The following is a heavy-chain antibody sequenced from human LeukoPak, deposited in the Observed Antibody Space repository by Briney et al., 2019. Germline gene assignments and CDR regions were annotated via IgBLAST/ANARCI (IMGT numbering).Heavy chain of an antibody. CDR2: INPSGGST. CDR3: ARESLRNGDGYNS. V-gene: IGHV1-46*01. Sequence: GASVKVSCKASGYTFTSYYMHWVRQAPGQGLEWMGIINPSGGSTSYAQKFQGRVTMTRDMSTSTVYMELSSLRSEDTAVYYCARESLRNGDGYNSWGQGTLVTVSS. D-gene: IGHD5-24*01. J-gene: IGHJ4*02. CDR1: GYTFTSYY.